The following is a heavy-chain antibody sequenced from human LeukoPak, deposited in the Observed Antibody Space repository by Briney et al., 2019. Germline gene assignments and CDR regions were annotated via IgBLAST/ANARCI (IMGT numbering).Heavy chain of an antibody. CDR1: GYTFTSYA. CDR3: ARDAVTMVRGVIRTDNWFDP. J-gene: IGHJ5*02. V-gene: IGHV1-3*01. Sequence: VASVKVSCKTSGYTFTSYAMHWVRQAPGQRLEWMGWINAGNGNTKYSQKFQGRVTITRDTSASTAYMELSSLRSEDTAVYYCARDAVTMVRGVIRTDNWFDPWGQGTLVTVSS. CDR2: INAGNGNT. D-gene: IGHD3-10*01.